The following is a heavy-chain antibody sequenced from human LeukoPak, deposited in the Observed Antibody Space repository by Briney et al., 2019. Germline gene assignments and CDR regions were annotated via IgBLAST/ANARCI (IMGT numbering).Heavy chain of an antibody. CDR3: AGQYGSGSY. J-gene: IGHJ4*02. V-gene: IGHV4-59*01. D-gene: IGHD3-10*01. Sequence: SETLSLTCTVSGGSISSYYWSWIRQPPGKGLEWIGYIYYSGSTNYNPSLKSRVTISVDTSKNQFSLKLSSVTAADTAVYYCAGQYGSGSYWGQGTLVTVSS. CDR2: IYYSGST. CDR1: GGSISSYY.